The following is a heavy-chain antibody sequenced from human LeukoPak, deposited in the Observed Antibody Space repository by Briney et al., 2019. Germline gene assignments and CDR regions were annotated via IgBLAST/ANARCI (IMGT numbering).Heavy chain of an antibody. J-gene: IGHJ4*02. CDR2: ISSSGSTI. Sequence: GGSLRLSCAASGFTFSSYEMNWVRQAPGKGLEWVSYISSSGSTIYYADSVKGRFTISRGNAKNSLYLQMNSLRAEDTAVYYCARDPGDYYFDYWGQGTLVTVSS. V-gene: IGHV3-48*03. CDR1: GFTFSSYE. D-gene: IGHD3-3*01. CDR3: ARDPGDYYFDY.